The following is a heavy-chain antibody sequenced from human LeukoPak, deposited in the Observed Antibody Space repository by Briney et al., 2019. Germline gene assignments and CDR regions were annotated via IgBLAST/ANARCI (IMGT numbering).Heavy chain of an antibody. CDR2: ISSNGGST. CDR3: ARSQQPNYYYYGMDV. J-gene: IGHJ6*02. CDR1: GFTFSSYA. Sequence: GGSLRLSCAASGFTFSSYAMHWVRQAPGKGLEYVSAISSNGGSTYYANSVKGGFTISRDNSKNTLYLQMGSLRAEDMAVYYCARSQQPNYYYYGMDVWGQGTTVTVSS. V-gene: IGHV3-64*01. D-gene: IGHD6-13*01.